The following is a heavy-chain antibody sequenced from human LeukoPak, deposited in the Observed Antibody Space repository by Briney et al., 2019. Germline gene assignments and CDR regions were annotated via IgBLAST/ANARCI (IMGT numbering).Heavy chain of an antibody. D-gene: IGHD3-22*01. CDR3: ARGGTYYYDSSGYPVDY. J-gene: IGHJ4*02. CDR1: GGSISSYY. Sequence: PSETLSLTCTVSGGSISSYYWSWIRQPPGKGLEWIGYIYYSGSTNYNPSLRSRVTISVDTSKNQFSLKLSSVTAADTAVYYCARGGTYYYDSSGYPVDYWGQGTLVTVSS. V-gene: IGHV4-59*01. CDR2: IYYSGST.